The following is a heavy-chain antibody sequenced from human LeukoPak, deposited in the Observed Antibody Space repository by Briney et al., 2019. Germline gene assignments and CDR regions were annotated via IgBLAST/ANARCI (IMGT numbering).Heavy chain of an antibody. CDR1: GFTFSSYW. J-gene: IGHJ4*02. CDR3: ARVHDSSGYYPYYFDY. CDR2: IKQDGSEK. D-gene: IGHD3-22*01. V-gene: IGHV3-7*01. Sequence: GSLRLSCAASGFTFSSYWMSWVRQAPGKGLEWVANIKQDGSEKYYVDSVKGRFTISRDNAKNSLYLQMNSLRAEDTAVYYCARVHDSSGYYPYYFDYWGQGTLVTVSS.